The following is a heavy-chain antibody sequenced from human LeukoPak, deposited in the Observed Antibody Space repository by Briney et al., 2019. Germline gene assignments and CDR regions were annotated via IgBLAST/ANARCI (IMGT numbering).Heavy chain of an antibody. CDR2: ISGSGGST. D-gene: IGHD3-10*01. J-gene: IGHJ6*03. Sequence: GGSLRLSCAASGFTFSSYSMNWVRQAPGKGLEWVSAISGSGGSTYYADSVKGRFTISRDNSKNTLYLQMNSLRAEDTAVYYCAKDRGSGYYYYMDVWGKGTTVTISS. CDR1: GFTFSSYS. V-gene: IGHV3-23*01. CDR3: AKDRGSGYYYYMDV.